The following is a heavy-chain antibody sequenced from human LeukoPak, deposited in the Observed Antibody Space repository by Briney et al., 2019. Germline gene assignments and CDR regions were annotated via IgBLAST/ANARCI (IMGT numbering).Heavy chain of an antibody. CDR1: GYTFTSYY. CDR3: ASEGILTGYYISHNDY. CDR2: INPSGGST. Sequence: GASVKVSCKASGYTFTSYYMHWVRQAPGQGLEWMGIINPSGGSTSYAQKFQGRVTMTRDMSTSTVYMELSSLRSEDTAVYYCASEGILTGYYISHNDYWGQGTLVTVSS. J-gene: IGHJ4*02. D-gene: IGHD3-9*01. V-gene: IGHV1-46*01.